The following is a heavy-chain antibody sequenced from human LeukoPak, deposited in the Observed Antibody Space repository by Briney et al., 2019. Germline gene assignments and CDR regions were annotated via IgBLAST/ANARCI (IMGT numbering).Heavy chain of an antibody. CDR3: ARFGRRIAAADPGYWYFDL. Sequence: SETLSLTCTVSGYSISSGYYWGWIRQPPGKGLEWIGEINHSGSTNYNPSLKSRVTISVDTSKNQFSLKLSSVTAADTAVYYCARFGRRIAAADPGYWYFDLWGRGTLVTVSS. CDR2: INHSGST. D-gene: IGHD6-13*01. CDR1: GYSISSGYY. J-gene: IGHJ2*01. V-gene: IGHV4-38-2*02.